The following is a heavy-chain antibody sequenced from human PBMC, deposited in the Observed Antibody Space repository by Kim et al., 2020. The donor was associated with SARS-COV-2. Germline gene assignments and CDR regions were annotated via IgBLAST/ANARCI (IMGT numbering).Heavy chain of an antibody. Sequence: SETLSLTCTVSGGSISTYYWSWIRQSPGKGLEWIGYIYYSGSTNYNPSGSTNYNPSLKGRVTISVDTSKNQFSLRLNSVTAADTAVYYCARGSEASLYCSGGSGPFAYWGQGTLVTVAS. CDR3: ARGSEASLYCSGGSGPFAY. D-gene: IGHD2-15*01. CDR1: GGSISTYY. J-gene: IGHJ4*02. CDR2: IYYSGSTNYNPSGST. V-gene: IGHV4-59*01.